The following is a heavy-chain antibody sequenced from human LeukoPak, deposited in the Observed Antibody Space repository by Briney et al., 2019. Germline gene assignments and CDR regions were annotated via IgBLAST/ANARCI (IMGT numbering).Heavy chain of an antibody. Sequence: PGGSLRLSCAASGFTFSSYAMSWVRQAPGKGLEWVSAISGSGGSTYYADSVKGRFTISKDNSKNTLYLQMNSLRAEDTAVYYRAKAVDVWGSYRPYYFDYWGQGTLVTVSS. J-gene: IGHJ4*02. CDR3: AKAVDVWGSYRPYYFDY. D-gene: IGHD3-16*02. CDR1: GFTFSSYA. CDR2: ISGSGGST. V-gene: IGHV3-23*01.